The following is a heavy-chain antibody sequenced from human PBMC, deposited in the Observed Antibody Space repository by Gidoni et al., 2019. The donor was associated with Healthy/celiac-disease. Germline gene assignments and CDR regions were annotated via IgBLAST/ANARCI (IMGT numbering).Heavy chain of an antibody. V-gene: IGHV3-20*04. CDR3: ARALRGAYCSGGSCFHDAFDI. D-gene: IGHD2-15*01. Sequence: EVQLVESGGGVVRPGGSLRLSCAASGFTFDDYGMSWVRQAPGKGLELVSGINWNGGSTGYADSVKGRFTISRDNAKNSLYLQMNSLRAEDTALYYCARALRGAYCSGGSCFHDAFDIWGQGTMVTVSS. J-gene: IGHJ3*02. CDR2: INWNGGST. CDR1: GFTFDDYG.